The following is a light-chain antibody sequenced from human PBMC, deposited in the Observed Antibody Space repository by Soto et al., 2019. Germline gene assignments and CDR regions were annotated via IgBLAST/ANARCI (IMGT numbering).Light chain of an antibody. CDR1: QSVSSN. Sequence: IVMTQSPATLSVSPGERATLSCRASQSVSSNLAWYQQKPGQAPRLLIHGASTRAPGFPARFSGSGSGTDFTLTISSLQSEDFAVYYCQQYDNWPWTFGQGTKVDI. CDR2: GAS. V-gene: IGKV3-15*01. J-gene: IGKJ1*01. CDR3: QQYDNWPWT.